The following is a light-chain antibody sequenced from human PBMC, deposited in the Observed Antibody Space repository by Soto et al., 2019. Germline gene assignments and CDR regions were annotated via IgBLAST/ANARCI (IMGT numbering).Light chain of an antibody. CDR2: DAS. V-gene: IGKV3-20*01. Sequence: ILVTESPYTLSVSPGERSTLACRASQSVRSERLAWYQQKRGQAPTLLIFDASSRASGTPERFSGSGSGTDFTLTISRREPADFAVYYCQEYDSAFPMTFGLGTQVDIK. J-gene: IGKJ3*01. CDR1: QSVRSER. CDR3: QEYDSAFPMT.